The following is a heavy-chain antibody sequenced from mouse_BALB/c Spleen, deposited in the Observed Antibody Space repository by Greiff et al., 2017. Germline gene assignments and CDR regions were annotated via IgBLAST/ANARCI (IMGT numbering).Heavy chain of an antibody. CDR2: INPSNGRT. V-gene: IGHV1S81*02. J-gene: IGHJ2*01. CDR3: ARAGPDY. Sequence: QVQLQQPGAELVKPGASVKLSCKASGYTFTSYWMHWVKQRPGQGLEWIGEINPSNGRTNYNEKFKSKATLTVDKSSSTAYMQLSSLTSEDSAVYYCARAGPDYWGQGTTLTVSS. CDR1: GYTFTSYW.